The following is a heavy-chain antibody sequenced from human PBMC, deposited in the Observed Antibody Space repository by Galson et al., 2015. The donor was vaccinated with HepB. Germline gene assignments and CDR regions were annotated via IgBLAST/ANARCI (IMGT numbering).Heavy chain of an antibody. Sequence: SLRLSCAASGFTFSSYSMNWVRQAPGKGLEWVSSISSSSSYIYYADSVKGRFTISRDNAKNSLYLQMNSLRAEDTAVYYCARDGSAYYYDSSGYFDDAFDIWGQGTMVTVSS. CDR1: GFTFSSYS. V-gene: IGHV3-21*01. CDR2: ISSSSSYI. CDR3: ARDGSAYYYDSSGYFDDAFDI. J-gene: IGHJ3*02. D-gene: IGHD3-22*01.